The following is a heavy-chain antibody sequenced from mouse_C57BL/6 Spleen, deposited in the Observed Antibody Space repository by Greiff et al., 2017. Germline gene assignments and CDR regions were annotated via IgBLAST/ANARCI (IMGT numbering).Heavy chain of an antibody. D-gene: IGHD1-1*01. CDR3: ARDYYGSRSWFAY. CDR1: GFTFSDYG. J-gene: IGHJ3*01. CDR2: ISSGSSTI. Sequence: EVKVVESGGGLVKPGGSLKLSCAASGFTFSDYGMHWVRQAPEKGLEWVAYISSGSSTIYYADTVKGRFTISRENAKNTLFLQMTSLRSEDTAMYYCARDYYGSRSWFAYWGQGTLVTVSA. V-gene: IGHV5-17*01.